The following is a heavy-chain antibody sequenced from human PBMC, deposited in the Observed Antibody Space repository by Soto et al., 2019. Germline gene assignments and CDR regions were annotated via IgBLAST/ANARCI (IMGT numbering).Heavy chain of an antibody. Sequence: LLCLSCGVSVCRFALTSISCVRPAPGKGLDWVCTTRVSAGSTYPADSLRGRPTVPSDISDNTLFLRMTRLTADDTAVYFCAKREVPHSTSNAYCYGHWGRGVLVTVSS. CDR2: TRVSAGST. CDR1: VCRFALTS. D-gene: IGHD5-18*01. J-gene: IGHJ4*02. V-gene: IGHV3-23*01. CDR3: AKREVPHSTSNAYCYGH.